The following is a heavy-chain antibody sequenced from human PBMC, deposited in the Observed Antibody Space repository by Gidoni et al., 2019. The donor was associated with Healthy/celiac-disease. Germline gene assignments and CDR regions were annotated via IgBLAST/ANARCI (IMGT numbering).Heavy chain of an antibody. CDR2: IYYSGST. CDR1: GGSISSSSYY. CDR3: ARRYYYGSTATWYFDL. Sequence: QLQLQESGPGLVKPAETLSLTCTVSGGSISSSSYYWGWIRQPPGKGLEGIGSIYYSGSTYYNPSLKSRVTISVDTSKNQFSLKLSSVTAADTAVYYCARRYYYGSTATWYFDLWGRGTLVTVSS. J-gene: IGHJ2*01. D-gene: IGHD3-10*01. V-gene: IGHV4-39*01.